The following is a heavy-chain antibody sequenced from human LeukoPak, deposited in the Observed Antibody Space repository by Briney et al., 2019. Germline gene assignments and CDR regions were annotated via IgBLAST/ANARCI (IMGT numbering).Heavy chain of an antibody. V-gene: IGHV3-7*05. CDR1: GFTFSSHW. D-gene: IGHD3-3*01. Sequence: GGSLRLSCAASGFTFSSHWMSCVRQAPAKGLEWVANIKQDGSEKYYVDSVKGRFTISRDNAKNSLYLQMNSLRAEDTAVYYCARGYDFWSGYAPYYFDYWGQGTLVTVSS. CDR2: IKQDGSEK. CDR3: ARGYDFWSGYAPYYFDY. J-gene: IGHJ4*02.